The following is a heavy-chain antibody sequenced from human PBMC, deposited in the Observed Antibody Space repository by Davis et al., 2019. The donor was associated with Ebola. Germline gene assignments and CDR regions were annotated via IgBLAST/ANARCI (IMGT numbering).Heavy chain of an antibody. CDR1: GGSISSGSYY. CDR2: IYHSGST. D-gene: IGHD7-27*01. J-gene: IGHJ4*02. Sequence: PSETLSLTCTVSGGSISSGSYYWSWIRQPPGKGLEWIGYIYHSGSTYYNPSLKSRVTISVDRSKNQFSLKLSSVTAADTAVYYCARGTGDKVDYWGQGTLVTVSS. CDR3: ARGTGDKVDY. V-gene: IGHV4-30-2*01.